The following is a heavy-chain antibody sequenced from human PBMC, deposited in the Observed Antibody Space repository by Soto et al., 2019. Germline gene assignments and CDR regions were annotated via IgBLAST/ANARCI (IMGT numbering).Heavy chain of an antibody. CDR1: GFIVSTIY. J-gene: IGHJ4*02. CDR2: IYADGRT. CDR3: ARDIDY. V-gene: IGHV3-66*01. Sequence: GGSLRLSCAASGFIVSTIYMSWVRQAPGKGLEWVSTIYADGRTYYADSVKGRFTMSRDDVKNTLFLQMNSPRVEDTAVYYCARDIDYCGQGTLVTVSS.